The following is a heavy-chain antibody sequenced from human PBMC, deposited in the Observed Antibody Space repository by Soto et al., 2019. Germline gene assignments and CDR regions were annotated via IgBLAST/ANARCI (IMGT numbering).Heavy chain of an antibody. CDR2: IIPIFGTA. CDR1: GGTFSSYA. CDR3: ARGGGELSPYGMDV. Sequence: ASVKVSCKASGGTFSSYAISWVRQAPGQGLEWMGGIIPIFGTANYAQKFQGRVTITADESTSTAYMELSSLRSEDTAVYYCARGGGELSPYGMDVWGQGTTVTVSS. J-gene: IGHJ6*02. V-gene: IGHV1-69*13. D-gene: IGHD3-16*02.